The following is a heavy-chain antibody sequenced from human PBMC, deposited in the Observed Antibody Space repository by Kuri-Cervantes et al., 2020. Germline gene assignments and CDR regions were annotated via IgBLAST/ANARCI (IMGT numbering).Heavy chain of an antibody. CDR3: AKGEYGSYSA. D-gene: IGHD1-26*01. Sequence: GGSLRLSCVASGFTFSSYGMAWVRQAPGKGLEWVSTIDASGTNMHYADSVKGRFSISRDNSKNTLYLQMNSLRAEDTAVYYCAKGEYGSYSAWGQGTLVTVSS. CDR2: IDASGTNM. J-gene: IGHJ5*02. V-gene: IGHV3-23*01. CDR1: GFTFSSYG.